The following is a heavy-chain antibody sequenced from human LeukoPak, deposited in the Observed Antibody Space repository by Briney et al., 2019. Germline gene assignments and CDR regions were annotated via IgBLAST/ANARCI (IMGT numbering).Heavy chain of an antibody. D-gene: IGHD6-13*01. Sequence: GGSLRLSCAASGFTFSSYAMHWVRQAPGKGLEWVAVISYDGSNKYYADSVKGRFTISRDNSKNTLYLQMNSLRAEDTAVYYCAKSGGQQLSKTNWFDPWGQGTLVTVSS. V-gene: IGHV3-30-3*02. CDR3: AKSGGQQLSKTNWFDP. J-gene: IGHJ5*02. CDR2: ISYDGSNK. CDR1: GFTFSSYA.